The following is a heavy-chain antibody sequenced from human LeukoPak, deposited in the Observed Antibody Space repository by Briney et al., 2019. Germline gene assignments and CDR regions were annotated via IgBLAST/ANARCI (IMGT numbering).Heavy chain of an antibody. CDR2: VSFGGGT. D-gene: IGHD2-15*01. J-gene: IGHJ3*02. CDR3: VGASVESGGAFDI. CDR1: GGSISTDY. V-gene: IGHV4-59*01. Sequence: SETVSLICTVSGGSISTDYWSWIRQPPGKGLDWIGYVSFGGGTNYNPSLKSRVITSADTSKNQFSLNLTSVTAADTAVYYCVGASVESGGAFDIWGQGTMVTVSS.